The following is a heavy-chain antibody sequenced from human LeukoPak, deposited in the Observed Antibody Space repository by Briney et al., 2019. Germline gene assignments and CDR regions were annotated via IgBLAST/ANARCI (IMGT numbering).Heavy chain of an antibody. D-gene: IGHD6-19*01. Sequence: SQTPSLTCALSGDSVSSNSAAWNWIRQSPSRGLEWLGRTYYRSKWYNDYAVSVKSRITINPDTSKNQFSLQLNSVTPEDTAVYYCARGPTLQYSSGWYYFDYWGQGTLVTVSS. CDR1: GDSVSSNSAA. CDR3: ARGPTLQYSSGWYYFDY. CDR2: TYYRSKWYN. J-gene: IGHJ4*02. V-gene: IGHV6-1*01.